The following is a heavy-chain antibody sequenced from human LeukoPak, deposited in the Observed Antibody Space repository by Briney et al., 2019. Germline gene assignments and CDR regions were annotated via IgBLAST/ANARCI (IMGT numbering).Heavy chain of an antibody. Sequence: GGSLRLSCAASGFTFSNYWMSWVGQAPGKGRGFMANIKEAGSEKYYVDSVKGRFTISRDNDKNLVHLQMNSLRAEDTALYHCARDGASGWYSEHWGQGTLVTVSS. D-gene: IGHD6-19*01. J-gene: IGHJ1*01. CDR3: ARDGASGWYSEH. CDR2: IKEAGSEK. V-gene: IGHV3-7*03. CDR1: GFTFSNYW.